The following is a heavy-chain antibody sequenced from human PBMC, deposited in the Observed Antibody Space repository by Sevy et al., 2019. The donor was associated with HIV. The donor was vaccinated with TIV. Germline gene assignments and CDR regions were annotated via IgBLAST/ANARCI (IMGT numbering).Heavy chain of an antibody. D-gene: IGHD3-22*01. V-gene: IGHV3-48*03. CDR2: ISSSGTTI. Sequence: GGSLRLSCEASGFTFSSYEMNWIRQAPGKGLEWVSDISSSGTTIKYADSVKGRFTISRDNAKNSLYMQMNSLRAEDTAVYYCARVDANYDKGFDPWGQRTLVTVSS. J-gene: IGHJ5*02. CDR1: GFTFSSYE. CDR3: ARVDANYDKGFDP.